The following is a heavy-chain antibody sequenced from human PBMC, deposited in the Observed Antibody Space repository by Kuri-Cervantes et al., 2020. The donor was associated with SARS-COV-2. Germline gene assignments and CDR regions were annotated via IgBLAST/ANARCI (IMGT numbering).Heavy chain of an antibody. Sequence: GSLRLSCSVSGGSIDSSSIYWGWIRQPPGKGLEWIGNIYYTGTTYYNPSLKSRVTISVDTSKEQFSLKLGSVTAADTAIYYCATFTVTTKFDNWGQGTLVTVSS. CDR2: IYYTGTT. V-gene: IGHV4-39*01. CDR1: GGSIDSSSIY. D-gene: IGHD4-17*01. CDR3: ATFTVTTKFDN. J-gene: IGHJ4*02.